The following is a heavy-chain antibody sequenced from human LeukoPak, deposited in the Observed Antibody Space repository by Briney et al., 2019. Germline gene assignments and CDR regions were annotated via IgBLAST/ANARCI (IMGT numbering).Heavy chain of an antibody. Sequence: SETLSLTCTVSGGSINSYYWSWIRQPPGKGLEWIGYIYHSGSTYYNPSLKSRVTISVDRSKNQFSLKLSSVTAADTAVYYCARVGKYGGYEFDPWGQGTLVTVSS. CDR2: IYHSGST. J-gene: IGHJ5*02. CDR3: ARVGKYGGYEFDP. D-gene: IGHD5-12*01. V-gene: IGHV4-59*12. CDR1: GGSINSYY.